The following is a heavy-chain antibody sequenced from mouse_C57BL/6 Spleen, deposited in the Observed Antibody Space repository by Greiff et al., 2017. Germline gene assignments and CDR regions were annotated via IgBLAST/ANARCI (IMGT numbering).Heavy chain of an antibody. CDR3: AREGLYYDDDGLAY. D-gene: IGHD2-4*01. Sequence: QVHVKQPGTELVKPGASVKLSCKASGYTFTSYWMHWVKQRPGQGLEWIGNINPSNGGTNYNEKFKSKATLTVDKSSSTAYMQLSSLTSEDSAVYYCAREGLYYDDDGLAYWGQGTLVTVSA. CDR2: INPSNGGT. CDR1: GYTFTSYW. J-gene: IGHJ3*01. V-gene: IGHV1-53*01.